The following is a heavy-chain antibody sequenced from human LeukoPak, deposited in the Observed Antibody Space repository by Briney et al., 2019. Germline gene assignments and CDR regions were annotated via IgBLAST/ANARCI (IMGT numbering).Heavy chain of an antibody. CDR2: ISYDGSNK. J-gene: IGHJ4*02. D-gene: IGHD7-27*01. Sequence: GRSLRLSCAASGFTFSSYAMHWVRQAPGKGLEWVAVISYDGSNKYYADSVKGRFTISRDNSKNTLYLQMNSLRAEDTAVYYCARDGLTGDLNYYFDYWGQGTLVTVSS. CDR3: ARDGLTGDLNYYFDY. V-gene: IGHV3-30-3*01. CDR1: GFTFSSYA.